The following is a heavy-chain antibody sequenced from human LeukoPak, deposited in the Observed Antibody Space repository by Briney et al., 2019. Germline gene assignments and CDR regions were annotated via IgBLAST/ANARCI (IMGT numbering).Heavy chain of an antibody. Sequence: SETLSLTCTVSGDSINSLDLWSWVRQPPGKGLEWIGGVYLSGTTHSNPSVKSRVTISIDKSKNQFFLNLSSVTAADTAVYYCAGLVGRYSSGLYYYYFDYWGQGTLVTVSS. D-gene: IGHD3-22*01. CDR3: AGLVGRYSSGLYYYYFDY. V-gene: IGHV4-4*02. CDR1: GDSINSLDL. CDR2: VYLSGTT. J-gene: IGHJ4*02.